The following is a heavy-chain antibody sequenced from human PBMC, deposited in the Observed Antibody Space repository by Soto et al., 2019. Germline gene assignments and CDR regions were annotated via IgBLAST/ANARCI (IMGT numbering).Heavy chain of an antibody. D-gene: IGHD5-12*01. CDR3: ARGAQNSGYDLDS. Sequence: GGSLRLSCVASGFTFRTYWMHWVRQSAGKGPMWVSRINNDGSSTTYADSVQGRFTISRDNANNRVYLQMNSLRVEDTAVYYCARGAQNSGYDLDSWGQGTLVTVSS. CDR2: INNDGSST. CDR1: GFTFRTYW. J-gene: IGHJ5*01. V-gene: IGHV3-74*03.